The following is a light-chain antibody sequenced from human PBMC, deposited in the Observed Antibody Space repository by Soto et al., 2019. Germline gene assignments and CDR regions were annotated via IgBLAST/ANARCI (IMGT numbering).Light chain of an antibody. CDR2: STS. Sequence: QLVLTQPPSASGTPGQRVTISCSGSSSNIGSNSVNWYQQLPGTAPKLLVYSTSQRPSGVPDRFSGSKSGTSASLAISALHSEDEADYFCAAWDDSLNGLYVFGTGTKVTVL. CDR3: AAWDDSLNGLYV. CDR1: SSNIGSNS. V-gene: IGLV1-44*01. J-gene: IGLJ1*01.